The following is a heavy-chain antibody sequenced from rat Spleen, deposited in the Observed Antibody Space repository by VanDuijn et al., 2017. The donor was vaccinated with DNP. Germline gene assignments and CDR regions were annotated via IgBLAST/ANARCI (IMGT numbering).Heavy chain of an antibody. Sequence: EVKLVESGGGLVQPGRSLKLSCAASEFNFNDYWMGWVRQAPGKGLEWIGQINKDSSTITYTPSLKEKFTISRDNAQNTLYLQMSKLESEDTAIYYCARGPNYGGYSDFFDYWGQGVMVTVSS. CDR1: EFNFNDYW. CDR3: ARGPNYGGYSDFFDY. D-gene: IGHD1-11*01. V-gene: IGHV4-2*01. J-gene: IGHJ2*01. CDR2: INKDSSTI.